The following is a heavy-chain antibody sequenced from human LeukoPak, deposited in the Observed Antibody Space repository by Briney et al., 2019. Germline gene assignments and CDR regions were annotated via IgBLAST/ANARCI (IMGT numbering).Heavy chain of an antibody. CDR1: GYTFTGYY. V-gene: IGHV1-2*02. CDR3: ARDGAYSGSWTASALNWFDP. Sequence: ASVKVSCKASGYTFTGYYMHWVRQAPGQGLEWMGWINPNSGGTNYAQKFQGRVTMTRDTSISTAYMELSRLRSDDTAVYYCARDGAYSGSWTASALNWFDPWGQGTLVTVSS. D-gene: IGHD1-26*01. J-gene: IGHJ5*02. CDR2: INPNSGGT.